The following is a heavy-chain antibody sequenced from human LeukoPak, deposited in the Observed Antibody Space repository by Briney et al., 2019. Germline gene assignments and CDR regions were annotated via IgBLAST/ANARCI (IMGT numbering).Heavy chain of an antibody. CDR3: ARHPAFAY. CDR2: IYYSGST. V-gene: IGHV4-39*01. CDR1: GGSISSSSYY. J-gene: IGHJ4*02. Sequence: SETLSLTCTVSGGSISSSSYYWGWIRQPPGKGLEWIGSIYYSGSTYYNPSLKSRVTISVDTSKNQFSLKLSSVTDDDTAVYYCARHPAFAYWGQGPLVTVSS.